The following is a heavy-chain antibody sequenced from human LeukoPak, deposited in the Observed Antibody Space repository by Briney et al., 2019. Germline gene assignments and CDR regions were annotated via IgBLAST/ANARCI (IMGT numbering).Heavy chain of an antibody. Sequence: ASVKVSCKASGYTFTSYDINWVRQATGQGLEWMGWMNPNSGNTGYAQKFQGRVTMTRDTSISTAYMELSRLRSDDTAVYYCARDSLPAHGYYYYYGMDVWGQGTTVTVSS. CDR3: ARDSLPAHGYYYYYGMDV. D-gene: IGHD5/OR15-5a*01. V-gene: IGHV1-8*01. CDR2: MNPNSGNT. CDR1: GYTFTSYD. J-gene: IGHJ6*02.